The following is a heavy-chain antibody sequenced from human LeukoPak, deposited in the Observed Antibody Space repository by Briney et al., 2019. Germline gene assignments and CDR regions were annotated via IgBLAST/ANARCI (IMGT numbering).Heavy chain of an antibody. Sequence: GGSLRLSCAASGITFNTYAMSWVRQAPGKGLEWVSSISGSFSSTYYADSVKGRFTISRDNSENTLYLQMNSLRAEDTAVYYCAKGGTVIARLIAADWGQGTLVTVSS. J-gene: IGHJ4*02. D-gene: IGHD6-6*01. CDR3: AKGGTVIARLIAAD. V-gene: IGHV3-23*01. CDR1: GITFNTYA. CDR2: ISGSFSST.